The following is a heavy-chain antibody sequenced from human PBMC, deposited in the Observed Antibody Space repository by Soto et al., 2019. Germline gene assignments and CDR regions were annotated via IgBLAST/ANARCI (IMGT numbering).Heavy chain of an antibody. V-gene: IGHV3-23*01. CDR2: ISGSGTST. CDR1: GFTFSNYG. Sequence: EVQLLESGGGLVQPGGSLRLSCVASGFTFSNYGMSWVRQAPGKGLEWVSSISGSGTSTYYADSVRGRVTFSRDNSKNTLYLQMDSLRAEDTAVYYCAKIPAETIAAARSSYMDVWGKGTTVTVSS. D-gene: IGHD6-13*01. CDR3: AKIPAETIAAARSSYMDV. J-gene: IGHJ6*03.